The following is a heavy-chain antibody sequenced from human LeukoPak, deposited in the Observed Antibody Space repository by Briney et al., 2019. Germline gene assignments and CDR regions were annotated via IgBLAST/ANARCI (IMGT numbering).Heavy chain of an antibody. CDR1: GFTFSSYA. Sequence: GGSLRLSCSASGFTFSSYAMHWVRQAPGKGLEYVSAISSNGGSTYYADSVKGRFTISRDNSKNTLYLQMSSLRAEDTAVYYCAKDHPLLWFGELLPRFEDWGQGTLVTVSS. CDR3: AKDHPLLWFGELLPRFED. V-gene: IGHV3-64D*06. J-gene: IGHJ4*02. CDR2: ISSNGGST. D-gene: IGHD3-10*01.